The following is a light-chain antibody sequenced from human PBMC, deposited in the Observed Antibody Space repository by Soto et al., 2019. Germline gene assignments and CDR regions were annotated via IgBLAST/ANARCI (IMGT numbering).Light chain of an antibody. CDR1: SRDVGGYNY. J-gene: IGLJ2*01. V-gene: IGLV2-14*01. CDR2: DVS. Sequence: QSVLTQPACVSGSPGQSITISCTGTSRDVGGYNYVSWYQQHPGKAPKLMIYDVSNRPSGVSNRFSGSKSGNTASLSISGLQAQDEADDYCSSYTSSSTVVFGGGTKLAVL. CDR3: SSYTSSSTVV.